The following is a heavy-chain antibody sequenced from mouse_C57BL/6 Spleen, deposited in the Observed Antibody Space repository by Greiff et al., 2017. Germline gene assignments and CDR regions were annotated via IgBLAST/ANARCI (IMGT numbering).Heavy chain of an antibody. CDR3: ARSGGLGVGESYWYFDV. V-gene: IGHV1-80*01. CDR1: GYAFRSYW. D-gene: IGHD4-1*01. Sequence: QVQLQQSGAELVKPGASVKISCKASGYAFRSYWMNWVKQRPGKGLEWIGQIYPGDGDTNYNGKFKGKATLTADKSSSTAYMQLSSLTSEDSAVYFCARSGGLGVGESYWYFDVWGTGTTVTVSS. J-gene: IGHJ1*03. CDR2: IYPGDGDT.